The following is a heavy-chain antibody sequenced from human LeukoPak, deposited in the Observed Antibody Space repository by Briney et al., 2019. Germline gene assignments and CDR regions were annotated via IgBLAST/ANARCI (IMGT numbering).Heavy chain of an antibody. Sequence: PSQTLSLTCTVSGGSISSGGCYWSWIRQPPGKALEWIGYIYYCGSNYYNPSLKSRVTISVDTSKNQCSLKLSSVTAADTAEYYCARELGYCSSTSCYTLNNWFDPWGQGTRVTVSS. CDR2: IYYCGSN. D-gene: IGHD2-2*02. CDR3: ARELGYCSSTSCYTLNNWFDP. V-gene: IGHV4-31*03. CDR1: GGSISSGGCY. J-gene: IGHJ5*02.